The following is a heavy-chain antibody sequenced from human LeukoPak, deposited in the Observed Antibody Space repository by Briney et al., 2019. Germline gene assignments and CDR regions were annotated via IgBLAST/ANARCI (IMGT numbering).Heavy chain of an antibody. D-gene: IGHD5-18*01. CDR1: GFTFSSYA. Sequence: PGRSLRLSCAASGFTFSSYAMHWVRQAPGKGLEGVAVISYDGSNKYYADSVKGRFTISRDNSKNTLYLQMNSLRAEDTAVYYCARDRYSLDYWGQGTLVTVSS. V-gene: IGHV3-30-3*01. J-gene: IGHJ4*02. CDR2: ISYDGSNK. CDR3: ARDRYSLDY.